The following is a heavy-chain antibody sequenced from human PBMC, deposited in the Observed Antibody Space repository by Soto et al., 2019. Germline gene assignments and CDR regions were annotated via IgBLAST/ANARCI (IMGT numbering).Heavy chain of an antibody. J-gene: IGHJ6*02. Sequence: PGECLKISCKGSGYSFTSYWIGWVRQMPGKGLEWMGIIYPGDSDTRYSPSFQGQVTISADKSISTAYLQWSSLKASDTAMYYCARRKYSSSLYYYYGMDVWGQGTTVTVSS. CDR1: GYSFTSYW. D-gene: IGHD6-6*01. CDR2: IYPGDSDT. CDR3: ARRKYSSSLYYYYGMDV. V-gene: IGHV5-51*01.